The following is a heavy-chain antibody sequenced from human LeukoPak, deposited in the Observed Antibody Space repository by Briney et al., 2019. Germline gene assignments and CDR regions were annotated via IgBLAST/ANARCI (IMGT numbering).Heavy chain of an antibody. CDR3: TLGPKYSSTWPGGGDAFDI. V-gene: IGHV3-23*01. Sequence: PGGSLRLSCAASTFIFSGYVMSWVRQAPGKGLEWVPTISGSGVNTYYADSVKGRFTISRVNSKNTLYLQMNSLRAEDTAVYSCTLGPKYSSTWPGGGDAFDIWGQGTMVTVSS. D-gene: IGHD6-13*01. J-gene: IGHJ3*02. CDR1: TFIFSGYV. CDR2: ISGSGVNT.